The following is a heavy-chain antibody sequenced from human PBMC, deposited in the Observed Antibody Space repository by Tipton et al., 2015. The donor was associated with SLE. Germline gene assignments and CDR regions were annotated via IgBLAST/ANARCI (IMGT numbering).Heavy chain of an antibody. Sequence: SLRLSCAASGFTFSSYTMSWVRQAPGKGLEWVSYISSSGSTIYYADSVKGRFTISRDNAKNSLYLQMNSLRAEDTAVYYCARPYGVGYYFDYWGQGTLVTVSS. D-gene: IGHD4-17*01. CDR3: ARPYGVGYYFDY. J-gene: IGHJ4*02. CDR1: GFTFSSYT. CDR2: ISSSGSTI. V-gene: IGHV3-48*04.